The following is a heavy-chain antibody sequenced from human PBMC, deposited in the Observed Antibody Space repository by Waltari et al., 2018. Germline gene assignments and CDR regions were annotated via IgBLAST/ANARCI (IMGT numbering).Heavy chain of an antibody. Sequence: EVQLLESGGGLVQPGGSLRLSCAASGFTFSSYAMSWVRQAPGKGLEWVSVIYSGGSTYYADSVKGRFTISRDNSKNTLYLQMNSLRAEDTAVYYCAKAGINYDSSGYNMDVWGKGTTVTVSS. CDR2: IYSGGST. CDR3: AKAGINYDSSGYNMDV. D-gene: IGHD3-22*01. CDR1: GFTFSSYA. J-gene: IGHJ6*04. V-gene: IGHV3-23*03.